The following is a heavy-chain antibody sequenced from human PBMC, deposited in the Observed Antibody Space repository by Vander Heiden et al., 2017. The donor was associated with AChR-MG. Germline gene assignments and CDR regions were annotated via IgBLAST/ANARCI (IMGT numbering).Heavy chain of an antibody. CDR2: IYYTGRT. CDR1: GGSLNSSSFY. CDR3: TRTAYTTGLSADY. D-gene: IGHD1-1*01. Sequence: QLQLQESGPGLVKPSETLSLTCTVSGGSLNSSSFYWGWVRQPPGKGLEWIGNIYYTGRTYYNPSLNSRVTISVDTSKTQFSLKVNYVTAADTAFYYCTRTAYTTGLSADYWGQGTLVTVSS. J-gene: IGHJ4*02. V-gene: IGHV4-39*01.